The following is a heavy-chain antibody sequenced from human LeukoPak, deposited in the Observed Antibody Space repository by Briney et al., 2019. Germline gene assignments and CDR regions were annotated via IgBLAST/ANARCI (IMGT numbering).Heavy chain of an antibody. D-gene: IGHD4-11*01. J-gene: IGHJ6*03. CDR1: GFTFSSYA. CDR3: ARGATPYSNYANHYMDV. Sequence: GGSLRLSCAASGFTFSSYAMHWVRQAPGKGLEYVSAISSNGGSTYYANSVKGKFTISRDNSKNTPYLQMGSLRAEDMAVYYCARGATPYSNYANHYMDVWGKGTTVTVSS. CDR2: ISSNGGST. V-gene: IGHV3-64*01.